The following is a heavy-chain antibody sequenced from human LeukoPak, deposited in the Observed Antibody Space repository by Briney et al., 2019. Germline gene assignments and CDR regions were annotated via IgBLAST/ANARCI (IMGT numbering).Heavy chain of an antibody. CDR1: GYTFTGYY. Sequence: GASVKVSCTASGYTFTGYYMHWVRQAPGQGLEWMGRINPNSGGTNYAQKFQGRVTMTRDTSISTAYMELSSLRSEDTAVYYCARDVPYSSGWSYYYYYGMDVWGQGTTVTVSS. CDR3: ARDVPYSSGWSYYYYYGMDV. J-gene: IGHJ6*02. CDR2: INPNSGGT. V-gene: IGHV1-2*06. D-gene: IGHD6-19*01.